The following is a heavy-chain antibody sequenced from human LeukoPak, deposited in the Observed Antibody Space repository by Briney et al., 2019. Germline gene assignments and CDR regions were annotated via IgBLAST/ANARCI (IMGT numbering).Heavy chain of an antibody. J-gene: IGHJ1*01. D-gene: IGHD6-19*01. Sequence: GGSLRLSCAASGFTFSSYGMHWVRQAPGKGLEWVAFIRYDGSNKYYADSVKGRFTISRDNSKSTLYLQMNSLRAEDTAVYYCAKGRWAVAGAEYFQHWGQGTLVTVSS. CDR1: GFTFSSYG. V-gene: IGHV3-30*02. CDR3: AKGRWAVAGAEYFQH. CDR2: IRYDGSNK.